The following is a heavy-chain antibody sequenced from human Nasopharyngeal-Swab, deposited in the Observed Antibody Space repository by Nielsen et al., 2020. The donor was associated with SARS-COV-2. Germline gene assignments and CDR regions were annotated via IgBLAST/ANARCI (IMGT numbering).Heavy chain of an antibody. D-gene: IGHD1-26*01. J-gene: IGHJ3*02. V-gene: IGHV3-30-3*01. CDR1: GFTFSSYA. Sequence: GGSLRLSCAASGFTFSSYAMHWVRQAPGKGLEWVAVISYDGSNKYYADSVKGRFTISRDNSKNTLYLQMNSLRAEDTAVYYCARDSGSYGVGAFDIWGQGTMVTVSS. CDR3: ARDSGSYGVGAFDI. CDR2: ISYDGSNK.